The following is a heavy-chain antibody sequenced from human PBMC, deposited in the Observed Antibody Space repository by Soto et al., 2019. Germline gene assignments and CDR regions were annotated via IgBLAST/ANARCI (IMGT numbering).Heavy chain of an antibody. CDR2: INHSGST. Sequence: SETLSLTCAVYGGSFSGYYWSWIRQPPGKGLEWIGEINHSGSTNYNPSLKSRVTISVDTSKNQFSLKLSSVTAADTAVYYCARVPVVLDDGDYENQYYYYMDFWGKGTTVTVSS. V-gene: IGHV4-34*01. J-gene: IGHJ6*03. CDR1: GGSFSGYY. CDR3: ARVPVVLDDGDYENQYYYYMDF. D-gene: IGHD4-17*01.